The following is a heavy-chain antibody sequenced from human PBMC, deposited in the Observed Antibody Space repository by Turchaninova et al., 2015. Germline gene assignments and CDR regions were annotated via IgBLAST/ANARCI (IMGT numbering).Heavy chain of an antibody. V-gene: IGHV3-7*01. Sequence: EVQLVESGGGLVQPGGSLRLSCGSAGFIFSSFWMNWVRQAPGKGLEWVANIKKDGSQKYYGDSVKGRFTISRDNAKNSLYLQMNSLRAEDTAVYYCARLNGDYVSDYWGQRTLVTVSS. CDR3: ARLNGDYVSDY. J-gene: IGHJ4*02. CDR2: IKKDGSQK. D-gene: IGHD4-17*01. CDR1: GFIFSSFW.